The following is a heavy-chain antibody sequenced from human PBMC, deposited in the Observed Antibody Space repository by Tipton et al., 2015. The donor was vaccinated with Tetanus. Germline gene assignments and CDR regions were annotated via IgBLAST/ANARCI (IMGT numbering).Heavy chain of an antibody. J-gene: IGHJ5*02. CDR1: GDSISSGGHY. CDR3: AKIPPASGAARPNWFDP. Sequence: TLSLTCSVSGDSISSGGHYWGWIRQPPGKGLEWIGYIHYSGNPNYNPSLKSRVTISVDTSRNQFSFSLKLSSVTVADTAVYYCAKIPPASGAARPNWFDPWGQGTLVTVSS. CDR2: IHYSGNP. D-gene: IGHD6-6*01. V-gene: IGHV4-61*08.